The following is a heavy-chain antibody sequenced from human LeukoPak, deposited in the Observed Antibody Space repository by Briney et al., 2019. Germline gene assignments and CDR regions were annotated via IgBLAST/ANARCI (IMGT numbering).Heavy chain of an antibody. V-gene: IGHV3-48*01. D-gene: IGHD1-14*01. Sequence: GGSLRLSCAASGFTFSSYSMNWVRQAPGKGLEWVSYISSSSSTIYYADSVKGRFTISRDNSKNTLYLQMNSLRAEDTAVYYCARNLNDAFDIWGQGTMVTVSS. CDR2: ISSSSSTI. CDR3: ARNLNDAFDI. J-gene: IGHJ3*02. CDR1: GFTFSSYS.